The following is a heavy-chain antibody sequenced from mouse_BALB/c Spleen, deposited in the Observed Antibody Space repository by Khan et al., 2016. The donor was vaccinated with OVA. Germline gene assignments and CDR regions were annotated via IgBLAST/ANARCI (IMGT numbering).Heavy chain of an antibody. V-gene: IGHV2-9*02. CDR1: GLSLTNYG. D-gene: IGHD1-1*01. CDR3: TRSYYYGVWFSY. CDR2: IWTGGSK. Sequence: VQLQESGPGLVAPSQSLSITCTVSGLSLTNYGVHWVSQPSGKGLEWLGVIWTGGSKNYNSALMSRLSISKDNSKSQAFLQMNSLKTDDTHMYDCTRSYYYGVWFSYWGQGTLVTVSA. J-gene: IGHJ3*01.